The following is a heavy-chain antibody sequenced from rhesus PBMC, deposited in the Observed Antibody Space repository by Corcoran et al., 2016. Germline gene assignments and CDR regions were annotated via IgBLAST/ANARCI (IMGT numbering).Heavy chain of an antibody. Sequence: QVTLKESGPALVKPTQTLTLTCTFSGFSISTSGTGVGWIRQPPGKALEWLASIYWNDSKYYSTSLKSRLTISKDTSKNQVVLTMTNMDPVDTATYYCALVLSGSWNGGYFEFWGQGALVTVSS. D-gene: IGHD6-25*01. CDR3: ALVLSGSWNGGYFEF. CDR2: IYWNDSK. V-gene: IGHV2-95*01. J-gene: IGHJ1*01. CDR1: GFSISTSGTG.